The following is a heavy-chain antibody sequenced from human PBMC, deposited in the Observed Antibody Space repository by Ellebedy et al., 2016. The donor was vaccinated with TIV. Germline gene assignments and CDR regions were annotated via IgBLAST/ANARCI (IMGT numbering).Heavy chain of an antibody. CDR3: ARAPRAGYYYYGMDV. V-gene: IGHV3-11*01. CDR2: ISSSGSTI. CDR1: RFTFSDYY. J-gene: IGHJ6*02. Sequence: GESLKISXAASRFTFSDYYMSWIRQAPGKGLEWVSYISSSGSTIYYADSVKGRFTISRDNAKNSLYLQMNSLRAEDTAVYYCARAPRAGYYYYGMDVWGQGTTVTVSS.